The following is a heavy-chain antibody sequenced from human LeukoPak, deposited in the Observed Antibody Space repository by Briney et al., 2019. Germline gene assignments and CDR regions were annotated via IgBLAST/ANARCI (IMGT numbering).Heavy chain of an antibody. CDR2: ISNDGSDK. CDR3: ARDVSPASYGDYCLDY. Sequence: GGSLRLSCAASGFTFSNYGMHWVRQGPGKGLEWVAFISNDGSDKYYSDSVKGRFTISRDDSKNTLYLQMNSLRAEDTAVYYCARDVSPASYGDYCLDYWGQGTLVTVSS. V-gene: IGHV3-30*03. D-gene: IGHD4-17*01. J-gene: IGHJ4*02. CDR1: GFTFSNYG.